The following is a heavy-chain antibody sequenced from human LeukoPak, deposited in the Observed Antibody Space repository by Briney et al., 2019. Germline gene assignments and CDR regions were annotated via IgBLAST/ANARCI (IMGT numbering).Heavy chain of an antibody. V-gene: IGHV4-34*01. D-gene: IGHD1-1*01. J-gene: IGHJ6*02. CDR3: ARQEPYYYYYGMDV. CDR2: INHSGST. Sequence: RXIRXXXGXGLEWIXEINHSGSTNYNPSLKSRVTISVDTSKNQFSLKLSSVTAADTAVYYCARQEPYYYYYGMDVWGQGTTVTVSS.